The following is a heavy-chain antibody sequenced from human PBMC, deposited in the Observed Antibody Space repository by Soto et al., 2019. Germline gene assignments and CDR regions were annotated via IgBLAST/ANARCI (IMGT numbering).Heavy chain of an antibody. J-gene: IGHJ4*02. V-gene: IGHV3-30*18. D-gene: IGHD6-13*01. Sequence: QVQLVESGGGVVQPGRSLRLSCAASGFTFSRYGMHWVRQAPGKGLERVAAISYDGSNKYYADSVKGRFTISKDNSKNTLYLQMSSLGPEDTAVYDCAKDQAAAAGTFDYWGRGTLVTVSS. CDR2: ISYDGSNK. CDR3: AKDQAAAAGTFDY. CDR1: GFTFSRYG.